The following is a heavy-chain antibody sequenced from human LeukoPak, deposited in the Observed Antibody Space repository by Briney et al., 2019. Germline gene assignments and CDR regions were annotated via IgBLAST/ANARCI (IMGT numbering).Heavy chain of an antibody. CDR2: IKQDGSEK. Sequence: GGSLRLSCAASGFTFSSYWMSWVRQAPGKGLEWVANIKQDGSEKYYVDSVKGRFTISRDNAKNSLYLQMNSLRAEDTAVYYCARDPPRLHIVLMVYASGMDVWGKGTTVTVSS. V-gene: IGHV3-7*01. CDR1: GFTFSSYW. CDR3: ARDPPRLHIVLMVYASGMDV. J-gene: IGHJ6*03. D-gene: IGHD2-8*01.